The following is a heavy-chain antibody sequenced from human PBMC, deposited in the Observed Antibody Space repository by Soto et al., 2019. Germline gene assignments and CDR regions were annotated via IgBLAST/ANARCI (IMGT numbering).Heavy chain of an antibody. CDR1: GGSFSGYY. J-gene: IGHJ4*02. D-gene: IGHD2-21*01. V-gene: IGHV4-34*01. CDR3: ARGRGSVVYFDY. Sequence: SETLSLTCAVYGGSFSGYYWSWIRQPPGKGLEWIGEINHSGSTNYNPSLKSRVTISVDTSKNQFSLKLSSVTAADTAVYYCARGRGSVVYFDYWGQGTLVTVSS. CDR2: INHSGST.